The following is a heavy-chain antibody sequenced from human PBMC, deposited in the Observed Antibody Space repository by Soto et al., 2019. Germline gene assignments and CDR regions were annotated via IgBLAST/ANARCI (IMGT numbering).Heavy chain of an antibody. V-gene: IGHV5-51*01. CDR2: IYPGDSDT. D-gene: IGHD6-13*01. CDR1: GYSFTSYW. J-gene: IGHJ3*02. CDR3: ARQHGVRIAAAGAFDI. Sequence: GESLKISCKGSGYSFTSYWIGWVRQMPGKGLEWMGIIYPGDSDTRYSPSFQGQVNISADKSISTAYLQWSSLKASDTAMDYCARQHGVRIAAAGAFDIWGQGTMVTVSS.